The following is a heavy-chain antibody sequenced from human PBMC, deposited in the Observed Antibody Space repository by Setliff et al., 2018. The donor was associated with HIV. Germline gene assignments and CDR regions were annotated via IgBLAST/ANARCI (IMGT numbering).Heavy chain of an antibody. D-gene: IGHD1-26*01. Sequence: PGGSLRLSCAASGFTFSSYAMSWVRQAPGKGLEWVSAISKNSFSIYYTDSVKGRFTVSRDNSRDTLYLQMNSLRAEDTAVYYCATGRLRATSPFDNWGQGTLVTVSS. CDR3: ATGRLRATSPFDN. CDR2: ISKNSFSI. CDR1: GFTFSSYA. V-gene: IGHV3-23*01. J-gene: IGHJ4*02.